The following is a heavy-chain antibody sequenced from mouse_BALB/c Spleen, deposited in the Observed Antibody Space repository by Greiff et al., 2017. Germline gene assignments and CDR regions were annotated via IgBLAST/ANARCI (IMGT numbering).Heavy chain of an antibody. CDR3: ARHRGNWYFDV. CDR1: GFTFSSYT. V-gene: IGHV5-12-2*01. J-gene: IGHJ1*01. D-gene: IGHD3-1*01. Sequence: EVKLQESGGGLVQPGGSLKLSCAASGFTFSSYTMSWVRQTPEKRLEWVAYISNGGGSTYYPDTVKGRFTISRDNAKNTLYLQMSSLKSEDTAMYYCARHRGNWYFDVWGAGTTVTVSS. CDR2: ISNGGGST.